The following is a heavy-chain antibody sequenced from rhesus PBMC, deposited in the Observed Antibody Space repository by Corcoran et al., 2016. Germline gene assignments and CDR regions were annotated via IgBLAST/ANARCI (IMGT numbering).Heavy chain of an antibody. V-gene: IGHV3-30*01. CDR1: GFTFSNVW. J-gene: IGHJ4*01. CDR2: MKSKADGETA. Sequence: EVQLVESGGGLVQPGGSLRLSCAASGFTFSNVWMNWVRQATGKGQEWVTSMKSKADGETAEYAGSGKGRFTITRDDSKNTLYLQMNSLKTEDTAVYYCTTENKWGWVFIDYWGQGVLVTVSS. D-gene: IGHD2-27*01. CDR3: TTENKWGWVFIDY.